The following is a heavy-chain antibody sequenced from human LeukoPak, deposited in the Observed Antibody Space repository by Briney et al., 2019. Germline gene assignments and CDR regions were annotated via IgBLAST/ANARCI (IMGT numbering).Heavy chain of an antibody. CDR3: ASLPDSSSSEDY. Sequence: SETLSLTCTVSGGSISSYYWSWIRQPPGKGLEWIGRIYTSGSTNYNPSLKSRVTISVDTSKNQFSLKLSSVTAADTAVYYCASLPDSSSSEDYWGQGTLVTVSS. D-gene: IGHD6-6*01. J-gene: IGHJ4*02. V-gene: IGHV4-4*08. CDR1: GGSISSYY. CDR2: IYTSGST.